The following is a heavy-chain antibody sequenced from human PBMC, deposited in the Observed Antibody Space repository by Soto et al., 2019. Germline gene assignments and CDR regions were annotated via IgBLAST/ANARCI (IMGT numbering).Heavy chain of an antibody. Sequence: EASVKVSCKASGYTFTSYGISWVRQAPGQGLEWMGWISAYNGNTNYAQKLQGRVTMTTDTSTSTAYMELRSLRSDDTAVYYCARDPGIAAAGMVAGFLDPWGQGTLVTVSS. CDR1: GYTFTSYG. CDR2: ISAYNGNT. D-gene: IGHD6-13*01. V-gene: IGHV1-18*01. J-gene: IGHJ5*02. CDR3: ARDPGIAAAGMVAGFLDP.